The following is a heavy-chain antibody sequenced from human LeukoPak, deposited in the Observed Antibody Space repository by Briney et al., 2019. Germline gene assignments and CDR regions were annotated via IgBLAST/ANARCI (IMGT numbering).Heavy chain of an antibody. CDR3: ARGTYYDFWSSGFDY. CDR2: IIPILGIA. D-gene: IGHD3-3*01. J-gene: IGHJ4*02. CDR1: GGTFSSYT. V-gene: IGHV1-69*02. Sequence: ASVKVSCKASGGTFSSYTISWVRQAPGQGLEWMGRIIPILGIANYAQKFQGRVTITADKSTSTAYTELSSLRSEDTAVFYCARGTYYDFWSSGFDYWGQGTLVTVSS.